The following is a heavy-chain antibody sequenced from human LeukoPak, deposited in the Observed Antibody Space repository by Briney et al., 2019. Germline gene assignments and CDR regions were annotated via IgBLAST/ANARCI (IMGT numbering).Heavy chain of an antibody. J-gene: IGHJ6*02. CDR2: ISSSSSYI. D-gene: IGHD3-3*01. CDR1: GFTFSSYS. CDR3: ARVIRGDDFWSGYLYNYGMDV. Sequence: GGSLRLSCGASGFTFSSYSMNWVRQAPGKGLEWVSSISSSSSYIYYTDSVKGRFTISRDNAKNSLYLQMNSLRAEDTAVYYCARVIRGDDFWSGYLYNYGMDVWGQGTTVTVSS. V-gene: IGHV3-21*01.